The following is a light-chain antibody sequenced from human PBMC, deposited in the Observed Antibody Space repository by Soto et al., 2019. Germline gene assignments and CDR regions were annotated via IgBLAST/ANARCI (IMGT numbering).Light chain of an antibody. CDR2: GAS. Sequence: EIVLTQSPGTLSLSPGERATLSCRASQSVGSSYLAWYQQKPGQAPRLLIYGASRRATGIPDRFSGSGSGTDFTLTISRLEPEDFAVYYCQQYGGSPQRTFGQGTKVEIK. CDR3: QQYGGSPQRT. J-gene: IGKJ1*01. CDR1: QSVGSSY. V-gene: IGKV3-20*01.